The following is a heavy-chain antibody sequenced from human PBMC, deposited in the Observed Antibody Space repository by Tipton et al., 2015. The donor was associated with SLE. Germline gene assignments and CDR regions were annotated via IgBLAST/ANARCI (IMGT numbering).Heavy chain of an antibody. V-gene: IGHV4-34*01. J-gene: IGHJ4*02. CDR3: ARGSQIAAAEEGDFDC. CDR2: INHSGST. CDR1: GFTFSSYW. Sequence: LRLSCAASGFTFSSYWMSWIRQPPGKGLEWIGEINHSGSTNYNPSLKSRVTISVDTSKNQFSLKVNSVTAADTAVYYCARGSQIAAAEEGDFDCWGQGTLVTVSS. D-gene: IGHD6-25*01.